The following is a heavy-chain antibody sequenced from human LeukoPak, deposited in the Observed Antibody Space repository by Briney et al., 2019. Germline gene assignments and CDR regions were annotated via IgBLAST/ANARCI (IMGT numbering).Heavy chain of an antibody. D-gene: IGHD2-15*01. CDR3: ARDKPPDIYCSGGSCYLDAFDI. J-gene: IGHJ3*02. Sequence: GGSLRLSCAASGFTFSDYYMSWIRQAPGKGLEWVSYISSSSSTIYYADSVKGRFTISRDNAKNSLYLQMNSLRAEDTAVYYCARDKPPDIYCSGGSCYLDAFDIWGQGTMVTVSS. CDR1: GFTFSDYY. V-gene: IGHV3-11*01. CDR2: ISSSSSTI.